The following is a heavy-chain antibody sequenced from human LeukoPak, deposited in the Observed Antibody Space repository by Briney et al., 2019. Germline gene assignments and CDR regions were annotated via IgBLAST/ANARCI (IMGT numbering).Heavy chain of an antibody. J-gene: IGHJ6*02. Sequence: GGSLRLSCAASGFTFSSYSMNWVCQAPGKGLEWVSSISSSSSYIYYADSVKGRFTISRDNAKNSLYLQMNSLRAEDTAVYYCARDLPYYGSLDVWGQGTTVTVSS. CDR1: GFTFSSYS. D-gene: IGHD3-10*01. CDR3: ARDLPYYGSLDV. V-gene: IGHV3-21*01. CDR2: ISSSSSYI.